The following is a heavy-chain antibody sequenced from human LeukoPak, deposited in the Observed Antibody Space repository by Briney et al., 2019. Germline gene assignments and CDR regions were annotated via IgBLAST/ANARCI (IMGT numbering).Heavy chain of an antibody. CDR2: IKQDGSEK. Sequence: GGSLRLSCAASGFTFSSYWMSWVRQAPGKGLEWVANIKQDGSEKYLVDSVKGRFTISRDNAKNSLYLQMNSLRAEDTAVYYCARGRRVPAPMGNWFDPWGQGT. J-gene: IGHJ5*02. CDR3: ARGRRVPAPMGNWFDP. CDR1: GFTFSSYW. V-gene: IGHV3-7*01. D-gene: IGHD2-2*01.